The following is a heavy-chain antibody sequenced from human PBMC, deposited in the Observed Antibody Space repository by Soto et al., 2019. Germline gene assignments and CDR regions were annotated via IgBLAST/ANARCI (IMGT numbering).Heavy chain of an antibody. CDR1: GGSISSGGYY. Sequence: QVQLQESGPGLVKPSQTLSLTCTVSGGSISSGGYYWSWIRQHPGKGLEWIGYIYYSGSTYYNPSLKSRVTISVDTSKNQFSLKLSSVTAADTAVYYCARGPSGSYDLRHWYFDLWGRGTLVTVSS. D-gene: IGHD1-26*01. CDR2: IYYSGST. V-gene: IGHV4-31*03. CDR3: ARGPSGSYDLRHWYFDL. J-gene: IGHJ2*01.